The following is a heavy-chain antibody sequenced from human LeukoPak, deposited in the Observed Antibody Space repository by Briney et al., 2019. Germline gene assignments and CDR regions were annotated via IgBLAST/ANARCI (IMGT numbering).Heavy chain of an antibody. V-gene: IGHV4-31*03. Sequence: PSQTLSLTCTVSGGSISSGGYYWSWIRQHPGMGLEWIGYIYYSGSTYYNPSLKSRVTISVDTSKNQFSLKLSSVTAADTAVYYCAREAGGTSCYNCYYYMDVWGKGTTVTVSS. CDR3: AREAGGTSCYNCYYYMDV. J-gene: IGHJ6*03. CDR2: IYYSGST. CDR1: GGSISSGGYY. D-gene: IGHD2-2*02.